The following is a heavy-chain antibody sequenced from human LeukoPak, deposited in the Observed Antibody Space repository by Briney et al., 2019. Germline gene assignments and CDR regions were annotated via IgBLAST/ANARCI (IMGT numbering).Heavy chain of an antibody. CDR3: ARVGYSSYYYYYGMDV. J-gene: IGHJ6*02. CDR1: GGTFSSYA. V-gene: IGHV1-69*04. CDR2: IIPILGIA. Sequence: SVKVSCKASGGTFSSYAISWVRQAPGQGLEWMGRIIPILGIANYARKFQGRVTITADKSTSTAYMELSSLRSEDTAVYYCARVGYSSYYYYYGMDVWGQGTTVTVSS. D-gene: IGHD5-18*01.